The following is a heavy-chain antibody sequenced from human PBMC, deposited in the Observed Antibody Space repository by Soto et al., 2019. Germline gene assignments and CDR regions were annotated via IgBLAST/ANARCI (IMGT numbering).Heavy chain of an antibody. V-gene: IGHV1-8*01. Sequence: GASVKVSGKASGYSFTSLDINWVLQTAGQGLEWMGWMQPSTGRTGYAQKFQGRVTMTRDTSINTAYMELTTLTSDDTAFYYCARGVSAGVDYWGQGTLVTVSS. CDR2: MQPSTGRT. J-gene: IGHJ4*02. D-gene: IGHD1-26*01. CDR1: GYSFTSLD. CDR3: ARGVSAGVDY.